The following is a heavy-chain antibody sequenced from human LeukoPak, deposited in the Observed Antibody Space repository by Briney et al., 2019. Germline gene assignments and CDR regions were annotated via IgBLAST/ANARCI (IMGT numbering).Heavy chain of an antibody. V-gene: IGHV1-2*06. Sequence: ASVKVSCKASGYTFTGYYMHWVRQAPGQGLEWMGRINPNSGGTNYAQKFQGRVTMTRDTSISTAYMELSRLRSDDTAVYYCARERERLQHVFDIWGQGTMVTVSS. CDR1: GYTFTGYY. D-gene: IGHD4-11*01. CDR2: INPNSGGT. CDR3: ARERERLQHVFDI. J-gene: IGHJ3*02.